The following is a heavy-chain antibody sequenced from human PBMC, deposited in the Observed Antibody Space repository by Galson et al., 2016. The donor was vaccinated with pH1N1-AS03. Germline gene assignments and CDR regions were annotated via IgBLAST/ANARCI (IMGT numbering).Heavy chain of an antibody. V-gene: IGHV4-59*01. J-gene: IGHJ4*02. Sequence: LSLTCTVSGGSITNCYWTWIRPPPGKGLEWIGYIYYNVPANYNPSLNSRVTISADTSKKQFFLNLTSVTAADTAGYFFTRGGTYSSSSPAYFGYWGQGTLVTVSS. D-gene: IGHD6-6*01. CDR1: GGSITNCY. CDR3: TRGGTYSSSSPAYFGY. CDR2: IYYNVPA.